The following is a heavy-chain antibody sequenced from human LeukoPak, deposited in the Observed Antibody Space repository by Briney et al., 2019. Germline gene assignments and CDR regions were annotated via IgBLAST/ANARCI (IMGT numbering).Heavy chain of an antibody. V-gene: IGHV3-23*01. CDR3: AKAARDDFWSGSYFDY. D-gene: IGHD3-3*01. Sequence: GGSLRLSCAASGFTFNNNAMSWVRQAPGKGLEWVSTISGSGGSTFYADSVKGRFTISRDNSKNTLYLQMNSLRAEDTAVYYCAKAARDDFWSGSYFDYWGQGTLVTVSS. CDR2: ISGSGGST. CDR1: GFTFNNNA. J-gene: IGHJ4*02.